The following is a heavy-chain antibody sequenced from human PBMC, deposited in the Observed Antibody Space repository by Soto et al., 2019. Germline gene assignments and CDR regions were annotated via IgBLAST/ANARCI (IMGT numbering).Heavy chain of an antibody. CDR1: GGSMSSYY. CDR2: IYYSGST. J-gene: IGHJ4*02. D-gene: IGHD6-13*01. Sequence: SETLSLTCTVSGGSMSSYYWNWMRQPPGKGLEWIGYIYYSGSTTYNPSLKSRVTISVDSSKNQFSLKVTSVTAADTAVYYCARVRGTAGKRYFDYWGQGTLVTVSA. CDR3: ARVRGTAGKRYFDY. V-gene: IGHV4-59*01.